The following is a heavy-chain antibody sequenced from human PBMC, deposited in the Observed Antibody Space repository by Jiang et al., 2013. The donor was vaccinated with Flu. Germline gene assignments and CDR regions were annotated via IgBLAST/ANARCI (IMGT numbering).Heavy chain of an antibody. V-gene: IGHV1-69*06. CDR3: ARGPDTGDYYYFY. CDR2: TIPFFGTA. Sequence: GAEVKKPGSSVKVSCKASGGTFTNYAINWVRQAPGQGLEWMGGTIPFFGTANYAQKFQGRVTITADKSTSTAYMELNSLRSADTAVYYCARGPDTGDYYYFYWGQGTLVT. CDR1: GGTFTNYA. D-gene: IGHD3-10*01. J-gene: IGHJ4*02.